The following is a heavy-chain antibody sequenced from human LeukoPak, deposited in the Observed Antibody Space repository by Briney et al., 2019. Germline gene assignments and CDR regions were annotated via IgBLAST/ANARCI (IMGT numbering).Heavy chain of an antibody. CDR1: GFTFSDYS. Sequence: GGSLGLSCAASGFTFSDYSMHWVRQAPGKGLNWVAFIRYDGNNKYYADSVKGRFTISRDNAKNSLYLQMNSLRAEDTAVYYCARDGAFWSGYYRCWFDPWGQGTLVTVSS. CDR2: IRYDGNNK. CDR3: ARDGAFWSGYYRCWFDP. V-gene: IGHV3-30*02. J-gene: IGHJ5*02. D-gene: IGHD3-3*01.